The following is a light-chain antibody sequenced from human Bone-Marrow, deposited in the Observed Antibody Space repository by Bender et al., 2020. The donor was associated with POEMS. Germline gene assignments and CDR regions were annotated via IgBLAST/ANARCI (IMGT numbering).Light chain of an antibody. CDR2: SNN. J-gene: IGLJ3*02. CDR3: SSWDDSLNGWV. Sequence: QSVLTQPPSASGTPRQIVTISCSGTSSNFGNNAANWYQHVPGTAPKLLIYSNNHRPSGVPDRFSASTSGTSASLAISGLHSDDEADYYCSSWDDSLNGWVFGGGTKLTVL. V-gene: IGLV1-44*01. CDR1: SSNFGNNA.